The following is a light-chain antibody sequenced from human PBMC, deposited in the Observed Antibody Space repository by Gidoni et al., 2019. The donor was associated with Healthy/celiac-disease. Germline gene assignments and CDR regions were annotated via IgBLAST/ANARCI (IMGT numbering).Light chain of an antibody. CDR2: GKN. V-gene: IGLV3-19*01. CDR1: SLRSYY. J-gene: IGLJ3*02. Sequence: SSELTQDPAVSVALGQTVRITCQGDSLRSYYASWYQQKPGQAPVLVIYGKNNRPSGIPDRFSGSSSGNTASLTITGAQAEDEADYYCNPRDSSGNHFNWVFGGGTKLTVL. CDR3: NPRDSSGNHFNWV.